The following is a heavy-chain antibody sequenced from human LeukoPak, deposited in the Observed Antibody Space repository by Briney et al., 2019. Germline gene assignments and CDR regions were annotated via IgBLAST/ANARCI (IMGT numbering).Heavy chain of an antibody. D-gene: IGHD4-17*01. CDR3: AKGAFRMTTGCITDY. Sequence: GGSLRLSCAASGFTFSRYAMSWVRQAPGKGLEWVSVISGSGGSTYYADSVKGRFTISRDNSKNTLYLQMNSQRAEDTAVYYCAKGAFRMTTGCITDYWGQGTLVTVSS. CDR2: ISGSGGST. V-gene: IGHV3-23*01. J-gene: IGHJ4*02. CDR1: GFTFSRYA.